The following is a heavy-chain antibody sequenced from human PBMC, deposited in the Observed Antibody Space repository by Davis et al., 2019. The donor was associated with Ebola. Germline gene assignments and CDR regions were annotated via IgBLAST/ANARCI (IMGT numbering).Heavy chain of an antibody. CDR1: GGSFSGYY. Sequence: SQTLSLTCAVYGGSFSGYYWSWIRQPPGKGLEWIGEINHSGSTNYNPSLKSRVTISVDTSKNQFSLKLSSVTAADTAVYYCASVGYSNRESQYWGLGTLVTVSS. CDR2: INHSGST. V-gene: IGHV4-34*01. D-gene: IGHD3-22*01. J-gene: IGHJ4*02. CDR3: ASVGYSNRESQY.